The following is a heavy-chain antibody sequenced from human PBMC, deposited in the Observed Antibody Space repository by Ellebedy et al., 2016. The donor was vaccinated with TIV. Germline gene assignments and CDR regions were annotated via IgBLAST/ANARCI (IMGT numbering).Heavy chain of an antibody. CDR1: GFTFDDYG. D-gene: IGHD3-10*01. CDR3: AKDIEYSGRFYDGYGLDV. V-gene: IGHV3-9*01. Sequence: SLKISCVASGFTFDDYGMHWVRQSPGKGLEWVAGISWDGATAGYAESVKGRFTISRDGAKSSLYLQMTSLRIEDTALYYCAKDIEYSGRFYDGYGLDVWGQGTTVTVSS. CDR2: ISWDGATA. J-gene: IGHJ6*02.